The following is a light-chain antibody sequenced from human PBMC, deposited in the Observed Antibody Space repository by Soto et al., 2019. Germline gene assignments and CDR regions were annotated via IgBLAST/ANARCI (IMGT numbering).Light chain of an antibody. J-gene: IGKJ4*01. Sequence: DIPMTQSPSSLSASVGDRVTITCQASQAITTYLNWYQQKPGQAPKLLIYDASNLETGVPSRFSGSGSGTDFTFTMRSLQPEDCASYYGKQYDTLPLPCGGGTKVEIK. CDR1: QAITTY. CDR3: KQYDTLPLP. CDR2: DAS. V-gene: IGKV1-33*01.